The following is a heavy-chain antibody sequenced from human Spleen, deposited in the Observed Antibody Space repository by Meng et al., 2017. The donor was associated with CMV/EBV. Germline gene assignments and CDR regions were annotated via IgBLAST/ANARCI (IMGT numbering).Heavy chain of an antibody. Sequence: SETLSLTCAVYGGSFSGYYWTWIRQPPGKGLEWIGSIYYSGSTYYNPSLKSRVTISVDTSKNQFSLKLSSVTAADTAVYYCARYGDYYYYGMDVWGQGTTVTVSS. V-gene: IGHV4-34*01. J-gene: IGHJ6*02. CDR3: ARYGDYYYYGMDV. D-gene: IGHD4-17*01. CDR1: GGSFSGYY. CDR2: IYYSGST.